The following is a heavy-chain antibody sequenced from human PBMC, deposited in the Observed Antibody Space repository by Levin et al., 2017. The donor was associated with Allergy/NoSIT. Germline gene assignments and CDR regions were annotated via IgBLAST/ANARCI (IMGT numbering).Heavy chain of an antibody. J-gene: IGHJ4*02. V-gene: IGHV3-48*02. Sequence: SCAASGFTFSTYSMNWVRQAPGKGLEWVSYISSSSSMKHYADSVKGRFTISRDNAKNSLYLQMNSLRDDDTAVYYCTRDAPFGQSSDRAYWGQGTLVTVSS. CDR3: TRDAPFGQSSDRAY. CDR2: ISSSSSMK. D-gene: IGHD3-10*01. CDR1: GFTFSTYS.